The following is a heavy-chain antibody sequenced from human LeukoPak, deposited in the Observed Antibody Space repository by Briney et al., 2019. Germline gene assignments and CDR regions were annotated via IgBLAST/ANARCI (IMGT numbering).Heavy chain of an antibody. CDR2: IYTSGST. V-gene: IGHV4-4*07. D-gene: IGHD3-10*01. J-gene: IGHJ3*02. CDR3: AEVLTGWFGGPIEAFDN. CDR1: GGSIGSYY. Sequence: SETLSLTCTVSGGSIGSYYWSWIRQPAGKGLEWIGRIYTSGSTNYNPSLKSRVTMSVDTSKNQFSLKLSSVTAADTAVYYCAEVLTGWFGGPIEAFDNLGQGTVVTVSS.